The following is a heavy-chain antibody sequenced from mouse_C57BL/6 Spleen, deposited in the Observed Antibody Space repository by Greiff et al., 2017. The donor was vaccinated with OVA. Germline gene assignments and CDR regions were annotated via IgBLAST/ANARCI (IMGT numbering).Heavy chain of an antibody. CDR2: IYPGDGDP. Sequence: VKLMESGPELVKPGASVKISCKASGYAFSSSWMNWVKQRPGKGLEWIGRIYPGDGDPNYNGKFKGKATLTADKSSSTAYMQLSSLTSEDSAVYFCARVYYDYDGYYFDYWGQGTTLTVSS. D-gene: IGHD2-4*01. V-gene: IGHV1-82*01. J-gene: IGHJ2*01. CDR1: GYAFSSSW. CDR3: ARVYYDYDGYYFDY.